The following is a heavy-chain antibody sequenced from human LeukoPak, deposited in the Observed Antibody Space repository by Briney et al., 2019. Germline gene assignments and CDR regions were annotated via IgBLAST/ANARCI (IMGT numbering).Heavy chain of an antibody. CDR2: IYYSGST. CDR3: ASGVTMVRGALDY. D-gene: IGHD3-10*01. V-gene: IGHV4-30-4*08. CDR1: GGSISSGGYY. Sequence: PSETLSLTCTVSGGSISSGGYYWSWIRQHPGKGLEWIGFIYYSGSTYYNPSLKSRLIISRDTSKNQLSLRLSSVTAADTAVYFCASGVTMVRGALDYWGQGTLVTVSS. J-gene: IGHJ4*02.